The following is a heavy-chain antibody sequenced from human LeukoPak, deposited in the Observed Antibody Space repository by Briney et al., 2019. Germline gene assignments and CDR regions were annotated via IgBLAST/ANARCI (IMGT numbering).Heavy chain of an antibody. CDR3: ARAEDYYDSLGYYLGY. J-gene: IGHJ4*02. V-gene: IGHV3-48*03. CDR1: GFTFSNYE. CDR2: ISSSGSTI. Sequence: GGSLRLSCAASGFTFSNYEMNWVRQAPGKGLEWVSYISSSGSTIYYADSVKGRFTISRDNAKNSLYLQMNSLRAEDTAAYYCARAEDYYDSLGYYLGYWGQGTLVTVSS. D-gene: IGHD3-22*01.